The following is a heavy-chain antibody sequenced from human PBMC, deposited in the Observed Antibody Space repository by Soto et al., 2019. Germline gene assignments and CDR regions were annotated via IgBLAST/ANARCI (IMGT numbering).Heavy chain of an antibody. CDR3: ARNADYSMYYFDH. CDR2: IYYSGST. CDR1: GGSIGNSY. J-gene: IGHJ4*02. Sequence: SETLSLTCTVSGGSIGNSYWSWIRQSPGKGLEWIGYIYYSGSTNYNPSLKSRVTISVDTSKNQFSLKLSSVTAADTAVYYCARNADYSMYYFDHWGQGTLVTVSS. V-gene: IGHV4-59*01. D-gene: IGHD2-21*01.